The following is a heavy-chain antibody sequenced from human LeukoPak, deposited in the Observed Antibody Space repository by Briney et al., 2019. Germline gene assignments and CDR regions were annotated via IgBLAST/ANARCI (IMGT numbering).Heavy chain of an antibody. CDR3: AILEYSSSSAAPLTNN. V-gene: IGHV3-23*01. CDR2: ISGSGGST. J-gene: IGHJ4*02. D-gene: IGHD6-6*01. Sequence: PGGSLRLSCAASGFTFSSYAMSWVRQAPGKGLEWVSAISGSGGSTYYADSVKGRFTISRDNSKNTLYLQMNSLRAEDTAVYYCAILEYSSSSAAPLTNNWGQGTLVTVSS. CDR1: GFTFSSYA.